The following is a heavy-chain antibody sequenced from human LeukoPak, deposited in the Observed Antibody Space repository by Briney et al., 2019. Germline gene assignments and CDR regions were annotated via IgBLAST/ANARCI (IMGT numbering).Heavy chain of an antibody. CDR1: GFTFSSYP. CDR3: GRDWKLDY. Sequence: GGSLRLSCAASGFTFSSYPMSWVRQAPGKGLDWVSAIGDNGGDTKYADSVKGRFTISRDDSRNRLYLQMDSLRVADTAIYYCGRDWKLDYWGQGVLVTVSS. D-gene: IGHD1-1*01. J-gene: IGHJ4*02. CDR2: IGDNGGDT. V-gene: IGHV3-23*01.